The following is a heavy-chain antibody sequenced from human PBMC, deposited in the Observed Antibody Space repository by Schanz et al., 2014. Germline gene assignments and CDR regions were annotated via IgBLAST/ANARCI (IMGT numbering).Heavy chain of an antibody. CDR1: GFAFSSYG. J-gene: IGHJ3*01. D-gene: IGHD2-8*01. V-gene: IGHV3-23*04. CDR2: IGVDGTTT. CDR3: TTDNGHFAFDF. Sequence: EVQLVQSGGGLVQPGGSLRLSCLASGFAFSSYGMNWLRQAPGKGLEWVSVIGVDGTTTYYADSVKGRFTISRDNSKNTLYLQMNSLRPEDTAVYYCTTDNGHFAFDFWGQGTMVTVSS.